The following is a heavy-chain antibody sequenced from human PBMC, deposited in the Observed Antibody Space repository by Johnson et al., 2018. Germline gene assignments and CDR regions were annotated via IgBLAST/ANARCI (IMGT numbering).Heavy chain of an antibody. CDR1: GYTFTNYD. CDR3: ARTLVVLTPYCMDV. V-gene: IGHV1-8*01. CDR2: LNPHTGQR. Sequence: QVQLVQSEAEVKKPGASVKVSCKASGYTFTNYDLSWVRQAPGQGPEWMGWLNPHTGQRGYAQKFQGRPTLTRDTPVNTAYMELNRLTSEDTAVYFCARTLVVLTPYCMDVWGQGTTVIISS. D-gene: IGHD2-21*01. J-gene: IGHJ6*02.